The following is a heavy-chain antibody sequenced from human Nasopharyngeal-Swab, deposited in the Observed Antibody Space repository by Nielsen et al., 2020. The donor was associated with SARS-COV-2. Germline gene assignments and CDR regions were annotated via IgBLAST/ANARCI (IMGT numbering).Heavy chain of an antibody. CDR2: ISSSSSTI. Sequence: LSLTCAVYGGSFSGYYWNWVRQAPGKGLEWVSYISSSSSTIYYADSVKGRFTISRDNAKNSLYLQMNSLRDEDTAVYYCARGHPIVGATGIDYWGQGTLVTVSS. J-gene: IGHJ4*02. CDR3: ARGHPIVGATGIDY. V-gene: IGHV3-48*02. CDR1: GGSFSGYY. D-gene: IGHD1-26*01.